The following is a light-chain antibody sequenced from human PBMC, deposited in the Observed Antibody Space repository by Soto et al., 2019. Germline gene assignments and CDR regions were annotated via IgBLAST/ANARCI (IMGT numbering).Light chain of an antibody. CDR3: SSYTSSSTVV. V-gene: IGLV2-8*01. J-gene: IGLJ2*01. CDR1: SSDVGAHNY. Sequence: QSALTQPPSASGSPGQSLTISCTGTSSDVGAHNYVSWYQQNPGKAPKLMLYDVNKRPSGVPDRFSGSKSGNTASLTVSGLQAEDEADYYCSSYTSSSTVVFGGGTKLTVL. CDR2: DVN.